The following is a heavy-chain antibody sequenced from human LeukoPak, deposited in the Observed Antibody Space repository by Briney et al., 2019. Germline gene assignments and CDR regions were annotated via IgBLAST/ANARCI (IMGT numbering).Heavy chain of an antibody. J-gene: IGHJ3*02. V-gene: IGHV4-59*01. CDR2: IYYSGST. Sequence: SETLSLTCAVSGGSISSYYWSWIRQPPGKGLEWIGYIYYSGSTNYNPSLKSRVTISVDTSKNQFSLKLSSVTAADTAVYYCARDPFTSPFDIWGQGTMVTVSS. CDR1: GGSISSYY. D-gene: IGHD2-2*01. CDR3: ARDPFTSPFDI.